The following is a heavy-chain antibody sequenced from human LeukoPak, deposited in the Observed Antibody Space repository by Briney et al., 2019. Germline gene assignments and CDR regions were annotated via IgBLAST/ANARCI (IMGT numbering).Heavy chain of an antibody. D-gene: IGHD2-2*01. J-gene: IGHJ3*02. V-gene: IGHV4-34*01. CDR3: ARSLVVPAAPEDNDAFDI. CDR1: GGSFSGYY. CDR2: INHSGST. Sequence: SETLSLTCAVYGGSFSGYYWSWIRQPPGKGLEWIGEINHSGSTNYNPSLKSRVTISVDTSKNQFYLKLSSVTAADTAVYYCARSLVVPAAPEDNDAFDIWGQGTMVTVSS.